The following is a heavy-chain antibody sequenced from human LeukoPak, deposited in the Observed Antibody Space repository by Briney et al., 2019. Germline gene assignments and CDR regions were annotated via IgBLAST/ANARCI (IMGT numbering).Heavy chain of an antibody. CDR2: ISYDGSIK. Sequence: SGGSLRLSCAASGFSLSSYGMHWVRQAPGKGLEWVAVISYDGSIKYYADSVKGRFTISRDNSKNTLYLQMNSLRAEDTAVYYCAKDWLAITSRRVVITTYYFDYWGQGTLVTVSS. V-gene: IGHV3-30*18. D-gene: IGHD3-22*01. CDR3: AKDWLAITSRRVVITTYYFDY. CDR1: GFSLSSYG. J-gene: IGHJ4*02.